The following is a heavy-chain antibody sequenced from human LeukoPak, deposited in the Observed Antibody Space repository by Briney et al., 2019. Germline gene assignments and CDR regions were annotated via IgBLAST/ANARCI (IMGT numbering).Heavy chain of an antibody. D-gene: IGHD4-17*01. J-gene: IGHJ6*04. Sequence: SETLSLTCAVYGGSFSGYYWSWIRQPPGKGLEWIGEINHSGSTNYKPSLRSRVTISIDTSKNQSSLRLTSVTAADTAVYYCARDLDTTVTMKGMDVWGKGTTVTVSS. V-gene: IGHV4-34*01. CDR1: GGSFSGYY. CDR2: INHSGST. CDR3: ARDLDTTVTMKGMDV.